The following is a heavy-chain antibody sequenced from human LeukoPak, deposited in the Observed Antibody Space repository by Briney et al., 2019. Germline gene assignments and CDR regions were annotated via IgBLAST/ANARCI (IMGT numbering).Heavy chain of an antibody. V-gene: IGHV3-48*01. D-gene: IGHD6-6*01. CDR2: ISGSGSTI. CDR3: AKFGDSSPS. CDR1: GFTFSGYN. J-gene: IGHJ5*02. Sequence: GGSLRLSCAASGFTFSGYNMNWVRQAPGKGLEWISYISGSGSTIYYADSVKGRFTISRDNATNSLYLQMNSLRAEDTAVYYCAKFGDSSPSWGQGTLVTVSS.